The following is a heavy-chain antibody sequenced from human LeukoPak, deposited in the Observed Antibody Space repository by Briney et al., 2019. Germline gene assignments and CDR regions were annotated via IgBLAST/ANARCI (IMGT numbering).Heavy chain of an antibody. J-gene: IGHJ1*01. D-gene: IGHD6-13*01. CDR3: ARVLSPKQQLVLGYFQH. V-gene: IGHV3-21*01. Sequence: GGSLRLSCAASGFTFSSYSMNWVRQAPGKGLEWVSPISSSSSYIYYADSVKGRFTISRDNAKNSLYLQMNSLRAEDTAVYYCARVLSPKQQLVLGYFQHWGQGTLVTVSS. CDR2: ISSSSSYI. CDR1: GFTFSSYS.